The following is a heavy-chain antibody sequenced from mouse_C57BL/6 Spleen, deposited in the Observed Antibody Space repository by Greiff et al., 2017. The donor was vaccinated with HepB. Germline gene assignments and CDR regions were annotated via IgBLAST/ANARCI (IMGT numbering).Heavy chain of an antibody. Sequence: EVKLVESGGGLVQPGGSLKLSCAASGFTFSDYYMYWVRQTPEKRLEWVAYISNGGGSTYYPDTVKGRFTISRDNAKNTLYLQMSRLKSEDTAMYYFARHDYDGYSRGFAYWGQGTLVTVSA. J-gene: IGHJ3*01. CDR2: ISNGGGST. V-gene: IGHV5-12*01. CDR1: GFTFSDYY. D-gene: IGHD2-3*01. CDR3: ARHDYDGYSRGFAY.